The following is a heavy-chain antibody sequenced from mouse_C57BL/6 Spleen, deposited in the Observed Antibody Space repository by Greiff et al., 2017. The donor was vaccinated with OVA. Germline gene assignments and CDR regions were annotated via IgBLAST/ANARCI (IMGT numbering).Heavy chain of an antibody. CDR2: IYPGDGDT. Sequence: QVQLQQSGPELVKPGASVKISCKASGYAFRSSWLNWVKPRPGKGLEWIGRIYPGDGDTNYNGKFKGKATLTADKSSSTAYMQLSSLTSEDSAVYFCARRDSSGVTGAMDYWGQGTSVTVSS. CDR3: ARRDSSGVTGAMDY. V-gene: IGHV1-82*01. CDR1: GYAFRSSW. J-gene: IGHJ4*01. D-gene: IGHD3-2*02.